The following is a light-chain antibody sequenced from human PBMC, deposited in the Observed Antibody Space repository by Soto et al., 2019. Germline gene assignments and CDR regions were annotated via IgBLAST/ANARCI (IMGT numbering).Light chain of an antibody. CDR1: QSVGGNS. J-gene: IGKJ1*01. CDR3: QQYQNSPRT. V-gene: IGKV3-20*01. Sequence: DIVMTQSPVTLSLSPGERATVSCRASQSVGGNSLAWYQQRPGQAPRLLIYDTSKRATGIPDRFSGSGSGTDFTLTISRLEPADFAVYYCQQYQNSPRTFGQGTKVDIK. CDR2: DTS.